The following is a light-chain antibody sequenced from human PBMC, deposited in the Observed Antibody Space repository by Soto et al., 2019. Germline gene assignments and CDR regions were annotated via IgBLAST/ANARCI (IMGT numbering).Light chain of an antibody. CDR3: QQYASSPCA. CDR1: QSIGSSF. CDR2: GAS. V-gene: IGKV3-20*01. J-gene: IGKJ2*02. Sequence: EIVLTQSPGTLSLSPGEGAALSCRASQSIGSSFLAWYQQKPGQAPRLLIYGASSKATGLPDRFSGSGSGTDFTLTISTLDPGDFAVYYCQQYASSPCAFRQGTKLELK.